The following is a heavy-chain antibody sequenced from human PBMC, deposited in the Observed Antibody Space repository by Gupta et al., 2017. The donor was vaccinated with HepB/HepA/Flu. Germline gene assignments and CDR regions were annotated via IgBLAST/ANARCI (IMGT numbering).Heavy chain of an antibody. CDR1: GYSFTSYW. CDR2: IYPGDSDT. V-gene: IGHV5-51*01. D-gene: IGHD5-18*01. CDR3: TRRHPQLWCVVGGGYFDP. J-gene: IGHJ5*02. Sequence: EVQLVQSGAEVKTTGESLKISCKGSGYSFTSYWIGWVRQMPGKGLEWMGIIYPGDSDTRYSPSFQGQVTISADKSISTAYLQWSSLKASDTAMYYCTRRHPQLWCVVGGGYFDPWGQGTLVTVSS.